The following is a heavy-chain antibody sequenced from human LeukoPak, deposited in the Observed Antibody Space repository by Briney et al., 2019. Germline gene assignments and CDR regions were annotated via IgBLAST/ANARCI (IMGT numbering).Heavy chain of an antibody. J-gene: IGHJ4*02. CDR2: ISASGGNT. V-gene: IGHV3-23*01. Sequence: GGSLRLSCAASGFTFSAYAMSWVRQAPGKGLEWVSAISASGGNTFYAVSVKGRFTISRDNSKNTLYLQMNSLRAEDTAVYYCAKGRDGGSTTTAKGFDYWGQGTLVTVSS. D-gene: IGHD2/OR15-2a*01. CDR3: AKGRDGGSTTTAKGFDY. CDR1: GFTFSAYA.